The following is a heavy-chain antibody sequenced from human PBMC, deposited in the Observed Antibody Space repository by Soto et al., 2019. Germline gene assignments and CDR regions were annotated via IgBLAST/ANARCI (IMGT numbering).Heavy chain of an antibody. Sequence: SETLSLTCAVSGGSISSGDYYWSWIRQPPGKGLEWIGYIYYSGSTYYNPSLKSRVTISVDTSKNQFSLRLSSVTAADTAVYYCARERPDGCRLDPWGQGTLVTVSS. D-gene: IGHD6-19*01. V-gene: IGHV4-30-4*01. J-gene: IGHJ5*02. CDR2: IYYSGST. CDR1: GGSISSGDYY. CDR3: ARERPDGCRLDP.